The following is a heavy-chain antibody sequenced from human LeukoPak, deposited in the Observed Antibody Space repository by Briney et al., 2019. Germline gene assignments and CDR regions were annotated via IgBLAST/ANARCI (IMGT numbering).Heavy chain of an antibody. D-gene: IGHD3-22*01. J-gene: IGHJ6*02. V-gene: IGHV4-59*08. Sequence: SETLSLTCTVSGGSISSYYWSWVRQPPGKGLEWIGYIYYSGSTNYNPSLKSRVTISVDTSKKQFSLKLSSVTAADTAVYYCARLFYYESSGYNYYGMDVWGQGTTVTVSS. CDR2: IYYSGST. CDR3: ARLFYYESSGYNYYGMDV. CDR1: GGSISSYY.